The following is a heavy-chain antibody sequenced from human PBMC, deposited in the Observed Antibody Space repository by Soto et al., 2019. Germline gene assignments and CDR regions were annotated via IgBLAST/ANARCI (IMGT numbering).Heavy chain of an antibody. CDR1: GFTFSGFA. CDR2: ISCAGPYA. D-gene: IGHD6-6*01. Sequence: QVQLVESGGDVVQPGWSLRLAWEASGFTFSGFAMHWVPQAPGKGLVWVAVISCAGPYAYYPDSVRGRFSISRDNSKNALHLQVNSLRPDDTAVYHCAREPGGYSGSSKHFDFWGHGTLVTVSS. V-gene: IGHV3-30*04. CDR3: AREPGGYSGSSKHFDF. J-gene: IGHJ4*01.